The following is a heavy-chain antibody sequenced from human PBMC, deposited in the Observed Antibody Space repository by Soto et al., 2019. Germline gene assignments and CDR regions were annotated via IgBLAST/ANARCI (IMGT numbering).Heavy chain of an antibody. Sequence: SETLSLTCTVSGGSISSGGYYWSWIRQPPGMGLEWIGYIYYSGSTYYNPSLKSRVTISVDTSKNQFSLKLSSVTAADTAVYYCARAPGYSSSLSPYFDYWGQGTLVTVSS. D-gene: IGHD6-13*01. CDR2: IYYSGST. J-gene: IGHJ4*02. V-gene: IGHV4-30-4*01. CDR3: ARAPGYSSSLSPYFDY. CDR1: GGSISSGGYY.